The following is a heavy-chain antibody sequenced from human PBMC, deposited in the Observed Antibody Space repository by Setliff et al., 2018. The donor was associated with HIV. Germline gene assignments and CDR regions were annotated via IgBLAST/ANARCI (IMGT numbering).Heavy chain of an antibody. CDR2: INQVESEK. CDR3: VRDRDWAFDY. CDR1: GFTFSSFW. J-gene: IGHJ4*02. Sequence: GGSLRLSCAASGFTFSSFWMSWVRQAPGKGLEWVANINQVESEKYYVDSVKGRFTISRDNAKNSLYLQMDSLRAEDTAVYYCVRDRDWAFDYWGQGTLVTVSS. V-gene: IGHV3-7*01. D-gene: IGHD3-9*01.